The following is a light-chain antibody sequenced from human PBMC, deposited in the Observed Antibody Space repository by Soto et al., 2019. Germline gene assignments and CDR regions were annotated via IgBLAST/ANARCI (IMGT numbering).Light chain of an antibody. V-gene: IGLV2-14*01. CDR1: SSDVGRYNY. CDR2: DVS. CDR3: NSYTSSSTYV. Sequence: QSVLTQPASVSGSPGQPITISCTGTSSDVGRYNYVSWYQQHPGKAPKLIIYDVSNRPSGVSNRFSGSKSGNTASLTISGLQAEDEADYYCNSYTSSSTYVFGTGTKVTV. J-gene: IGLJ1*01.